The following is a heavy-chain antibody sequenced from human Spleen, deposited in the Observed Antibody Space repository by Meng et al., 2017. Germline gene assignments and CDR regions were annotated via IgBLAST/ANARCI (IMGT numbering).Heavy chain of an antibody. Sequence: ASVKVSCKPSGYTFTSYGVSWVRQATGQGLEWMGRIDPKSGDTHYAQRFQGRVTMTGDTSISTAYMELSRLRSDDTAVYYCARALGCSSSSCLGDDYWGQGTLVTVSS. J-gene: IGHJ4*02. CDR3: ARALGCSSSSCLGDDY. CDR1: GYTFTSYG. V-gene: IGHV1-2*06. D-gene: IGHD6-6*01. CDR2: IDPKSGDT.